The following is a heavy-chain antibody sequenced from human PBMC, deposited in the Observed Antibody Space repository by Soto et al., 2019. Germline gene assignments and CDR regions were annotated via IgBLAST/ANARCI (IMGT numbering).Heavy chain of an antibody. V-gene: IGHV3-23*01. CDR2: ISGSGGST. CDR1: GFTFSSYA. CDR3: ANGIVVVPAAMRIPGDSMDTPNGGYFDY. D-gene: IGHD2-2*01. Sequence: GGSLRLSCAASGFTFSSYAMSWVRQAPGKGLEWVSAISGSGGSTYYADSVKGRFTISRDNSKNTLYLQMNSLRAEDTAVYYCANGIVVVPAAMRIPGDSMDTPNGGYFDYWGQGTLVTVSS. J-gene: IGHJ4*02.